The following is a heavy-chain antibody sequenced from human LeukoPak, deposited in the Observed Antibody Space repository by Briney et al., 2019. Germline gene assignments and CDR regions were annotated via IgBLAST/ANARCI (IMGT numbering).Heavy chain of an antibody. CDR2: IFYSGST. Sequence: SETLSLTCTVSGGSISSYYWSWIRQPPGRGLEWIGQIFYSGSTNYNPSLKSRVTISVDTSKNQFSLKLNSVTAADTAVYYCARHSTRGLQLKSWGQGTLVTVSS. V-gene: IGHV4-59*08. CDR1: GGSISSYY. D-gene: IGHD5-24*01. CDR3: ARHSTRGLQLKS. J-gene: IGHJ5*02.